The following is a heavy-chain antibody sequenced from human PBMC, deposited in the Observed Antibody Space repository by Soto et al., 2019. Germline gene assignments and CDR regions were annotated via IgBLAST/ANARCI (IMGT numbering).Heavy chain of an antibody. CDR3: ARRGGYSGPANWFDP. Sequence: SETLSLTCAVSGGSISSGGYSWSWIRQPPGKGLEWIGYIYHSGSTYYNPSLKSRVTISVDTSKNQFSLKLSSVTAADTAVYYCARRGGYSGPANWFDPWGQGTLVTVSS. CDR2: IYHSGST. CDR1: GGSISSGGYS. V-gene: IGHV4-30-2*01. D-gene: IGHD5-12*01. J-gene: IGHJ5*02.